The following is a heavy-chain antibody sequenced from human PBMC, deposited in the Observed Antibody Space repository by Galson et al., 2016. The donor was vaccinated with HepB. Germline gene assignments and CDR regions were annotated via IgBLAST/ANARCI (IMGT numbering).Heavy chain of an antibody. J-gene: IGHJ4*02. CDR2: IKEDGSEK. CDR1: GFTFSSSC. V-gene: IGHV3-7*03. Sequence: SLRLSCAASGFTFSSSCMSWVRRAPGKGLEWVASIKEDGSEKYYVDSVEGRFTISRDNAKNSLYLQMNSLRAEDTAVYYCARRSDAFDYWGQGTLVTVSS. CDR3: ARRSDAFDY.